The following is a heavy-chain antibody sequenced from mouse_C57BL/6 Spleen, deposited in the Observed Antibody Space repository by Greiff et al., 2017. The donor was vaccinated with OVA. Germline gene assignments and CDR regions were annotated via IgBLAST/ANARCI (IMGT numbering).Heavy chain of an antibody. Sequence: EVQLQQSGPELVKPGASVKIPCKASGYTFTDYNMDWVKQSHGKSLEWIGDINPNNGGTIYNQKFKGKATLTVDKSSSTAYMELRSLTSEDTAVYYCASGIYYGNHAAMDYWGQGTSVTVSS. CDR3: ASGIYYGNHAAMDY. D-gene: IGHD2-1*01. CDR1: GYTFTDYN. V-gene: IGHV1-18*01. J-gene: IGHJ4*01. CDR2: INPNNGGT.